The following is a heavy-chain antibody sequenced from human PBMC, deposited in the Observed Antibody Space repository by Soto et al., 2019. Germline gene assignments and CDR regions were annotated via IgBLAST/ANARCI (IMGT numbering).Heavy chain of an antibody. J-gene: IGHJ4*02. CDR1: GFSFSKFA. V-gene: IGHV3-33*01. CDR2: IWFDGSKR. CDR3: ARDYDFWSGYYSGY. D-gene: IGHD3-3*01. Sequence: LRLSCAASGFSFSKFAMHWVRQAPGKGLECVAVIWFDGSKRDYADSVKGRFTVSRDNSENTLSLQMNNLRAEDTGVYYCARDYDFWSGYYSGYWGQGTLVTVSS.